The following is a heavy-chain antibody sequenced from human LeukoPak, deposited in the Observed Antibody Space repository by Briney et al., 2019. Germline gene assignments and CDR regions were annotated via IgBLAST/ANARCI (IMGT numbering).Heavy chain of an antibody. CDR3: ARVDYSTGWYAYYFDY. D-gene: IGHD6-19*01. Sequence: GGSLRLSCAASGFTVSSSYMIWVRRAPGKGLEWVSLIYSGGSTYYPDSVEGRFTISRDNSKNTLYLQMNSLRAEDAAVYYCARVDYSTGWYAYYFDYWGQGTLVTVSS. J-gene: IGHJ4*02. V-gene: IGHV3-53*01. CDR1: GFTVSSSY. CDR2: IYSGGST.